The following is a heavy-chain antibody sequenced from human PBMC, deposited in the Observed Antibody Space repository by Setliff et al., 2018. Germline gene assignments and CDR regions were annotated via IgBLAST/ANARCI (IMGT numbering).Heavy chain of an antibody. Sequence: ESGPTLVNPTQTLTLTCTFSGFSLSTSGVGVGWIRQPPGKALEWLALIYWDDDKRYSPSLKSRLTITKDTSKYQVVLTMTNMDPVDTATYYCAHRRGDYYDSSGYYYDYWGQGTLVTV. CDR3: AHRRGDYYDSSGYYYDY. J-gene: IGHJ4*02. CDR1: GFSLSTSGVG. CDR2: IYWDDDK. V-gene: IGHV2-5*02. D-gene: IGHD3-22*01.